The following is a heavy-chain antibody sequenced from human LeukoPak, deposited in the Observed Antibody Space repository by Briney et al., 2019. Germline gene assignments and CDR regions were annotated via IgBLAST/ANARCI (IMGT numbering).Heavy chain of an antibody. D-gene: IGHD3-3*01. V-gene: IGHV3-21*01. J-gene: IGHJ6*02. CDR3: ARVGGIFGVVIRYYYGMTS. CDR2: ISSSSSYI. CDR1: GFTFSSYS. Sequence: GGSLRLPCAASGFTFSSYSMNWVRQAPGKGLEWVSSISSSSSYIYYADSVKGRFTISRDNAKNSLYLQMNSLRAEDTAVCYCARVGGIFGVVIRYYYGMTSGAKGPRSPSP.